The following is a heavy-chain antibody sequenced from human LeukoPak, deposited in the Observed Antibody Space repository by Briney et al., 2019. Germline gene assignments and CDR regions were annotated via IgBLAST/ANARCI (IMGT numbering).Heavy chain of an antibody. Sequence: PSETLSLTCTVSGGSISSYYWSWIRQPPGKGLEWIGYIYYSGSTDYNPSLKSRVTISVDTSKNQFSLKLSSVTAADTAVYYCARDNWNYGSSMDVWGQGTTVTVSS. CDR1: GGSISSYY. V-gene: IGHV4-59*01. CDR3: ARDNWNYGSSMDV. D-gene: IGHD1-7*01. CDR2: IYYSGST. J-gene: IGHJ6*02.